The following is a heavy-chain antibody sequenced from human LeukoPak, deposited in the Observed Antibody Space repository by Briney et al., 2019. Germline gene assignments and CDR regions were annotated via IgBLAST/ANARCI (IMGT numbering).Heavy chain of an antibody. D-gene: IGHD3-10*01. CDR3: ATGTGVFES. V-gene: IGHV6-1*01. CDR1: VDSVSSNSAA. J-gene: IGHJ4*02. Sequence: SQTLSLTCAISVDSVSSNSAAWNWISQSPSRGLEWLGRTYHRSKWYDDYAVCVKSRISIRPDTSKNQFSLQLNSVTPEDTAVYYCATGTGVFESWGQGTLVTVSS. CDR2: TYHRSKWYD.